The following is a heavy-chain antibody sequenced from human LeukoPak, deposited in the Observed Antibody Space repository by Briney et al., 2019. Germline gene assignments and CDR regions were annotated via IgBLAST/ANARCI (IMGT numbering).Heavy chain of an antibody. CDR1: GGSISRSSFY. Sequence: PSETLSLTCTVSGGSISRSSFYWGWIRQPPGKGLEWIGSIYYSGRTYFNPSLKSRLTISVDTSKNQFSLKLSSVTAADTAVYYCAREDNWRPGGYDAFDIWGQGTMVIVSS. V-gene: IGHV4-39*07. CDR3: AREDNWRPGGYDAFDI. J-gene: IGHJ3*02. CDR2: IYYSGRT. D-gene: IGHD1-1*01.